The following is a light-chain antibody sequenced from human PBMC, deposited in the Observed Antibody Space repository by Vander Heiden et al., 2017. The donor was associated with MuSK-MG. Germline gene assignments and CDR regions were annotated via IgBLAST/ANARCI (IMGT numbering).Light chain of an antibody. CDR3: QQDNSNSWT. Sequence: IQITQAPSTLSASVRDRVTITCRASQNISSWLAWYQQKAGKAPKLLIYEASSLESGVPSRFSGSGSGTDFTLTISSLQPDDSATYYCQQDNSNSWTFGQGTKVEIK. J-gene: IGKJ1*01. V-gene: IGKV1-5*03. CDR1: QNISSW. CDR2: EAS.